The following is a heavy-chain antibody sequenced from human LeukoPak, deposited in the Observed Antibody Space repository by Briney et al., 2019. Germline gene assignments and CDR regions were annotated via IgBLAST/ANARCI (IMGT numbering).Heavy chain of an antibody. Sequence: GGSLRLSCAASGFTFSNFWMSWVRQAPGKGLEWVANIKEDGSEKYYVESVTGRFTVSRDNAKNSLSLQVNSLRAEDTAVYFCARSRSGYYEDYWGQGTLVTVSS. J-gene: IGHJ4*02. D-gene: IGHD3-22*01. CDR2: IKEDGSEK. CDR1: GFTFSNFW. CDR3: ARSRSGYYEDY. V-gene: IGHV3-7*01.